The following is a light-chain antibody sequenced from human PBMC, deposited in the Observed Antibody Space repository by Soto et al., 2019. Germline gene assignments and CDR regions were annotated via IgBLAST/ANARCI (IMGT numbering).Light chain of an antibody. Sequence: QSVLTQPPSASGTPGQRVTISCSGSSSNIGSNHVYWYQQFPGMAPKLLMYRSDQRPTGVPDRFSGSKSGTSASLAISGLRFDDAADYYCSARDDILSGVVFGAGTKLTVL. V-gene: IGLV1-47*01. CDR2: RSD. CDR3: SARDDILSGVV. CDR1: SSNIGSNH. J-gene: IGLJ2*01.